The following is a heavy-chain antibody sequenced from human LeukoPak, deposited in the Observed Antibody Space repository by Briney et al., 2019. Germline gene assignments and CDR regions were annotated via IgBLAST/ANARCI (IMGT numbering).Heavy chain of an antibody. J-gene: IGHJ4*02. CDR2: INWSGGST. CDR1: GFTFDDYG. V-gene: IGHV3-20*04. CDR3: ARDRPYYYDSGGYYYVDY. D-gene: IGHD3-22*01. Sequence: GGSLRLSCAASGFTFDDYGMTWVRQDPGEGLECVSGINWSGGSTGYADSVKGRFTISRDNAKNSLYLQMNSLRAEDTALYYCARDRPYYYDSGGYYYVDYWGQGTLVTVSS.